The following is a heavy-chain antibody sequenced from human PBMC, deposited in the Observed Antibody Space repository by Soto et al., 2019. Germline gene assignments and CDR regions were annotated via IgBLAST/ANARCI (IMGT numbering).Heavy chain of an antibody. J-gene: IGHJ5*02. CDR2: ISYDGSNK. Sequence: GGSLRLSCAASGFTFSSYAMHWVRQAPGKGLEWVAVISYDGSNKYYADSVKGRFTISRDNSKNTLYLQMNSLRAEDTAVYYCARGTDSSGYYGLHNWFDPWGQGTLVTVSS. D-gene: IGHD3-22*01. V-gene: IGHV3-30-3*01. CDR1: GFTFSSYA. CDR3: ARGTDSSGYYGLHNWFDP.